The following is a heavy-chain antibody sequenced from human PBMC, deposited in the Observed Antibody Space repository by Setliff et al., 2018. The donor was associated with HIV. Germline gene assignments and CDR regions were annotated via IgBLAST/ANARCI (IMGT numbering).Heavy chain of an antibody. J-gene: IGHJ4*02. D-gene: IGHD2-21*01. V-gene: IGHV3-23*01. Sequence: PGGSLRLSCAASGFTFTRDAMTWVRQAPGKGLEWVSSIGGGGSPTYYADSVKGRFTISRDNSKNTLYLQMNSLRADDTAAYYCAKGGLDSVFQSFDYWGQGTLVTVS. CDR2: IGGGGSPT. CDR1: GFTFTRDA. CDR3: AKGGLDSVFQSFDY.